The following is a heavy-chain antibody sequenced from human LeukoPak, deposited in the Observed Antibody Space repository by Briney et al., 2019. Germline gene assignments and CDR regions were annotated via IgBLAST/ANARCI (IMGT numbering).Heavy chain of an antibody. CDR2: FDPKDGET. D-gene: IGHD1-26*01. J-gene: IGHJ6*02. Sequence: ASVKVSCKVSGYTLTELSMHWVRQAPGKGLEWMGGFDPKDGETIYAQKFQGRVTMTEDTSTDTAYMELSSLRSEDTAVYCCATSGWVPYYYYGMDVWGQGTTVTVSS. CDR1: GYTLTELS. V-gene: IGHV1-24*01. CDR3: ATSGWVPYYYYGMDV.